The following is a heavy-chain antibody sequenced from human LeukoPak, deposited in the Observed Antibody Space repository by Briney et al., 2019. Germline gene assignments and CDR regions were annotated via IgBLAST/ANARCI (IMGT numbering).Heavy chain of an antibody. CDR3: AIPSRYSGSYPSLFDY. Sequence: GASVKVSCKASGYTFTSYDINWVRQATGQGLEWMGWMNPNSGNTGYAQKFQGRVTITADKSTSTAYMELSSLRSEDTAVYYCAIPSRYSGSYPSLFDYWGQGTLVTVSS. D-gene: IGHD1-26*01. CDR1: GYTFTSYD. V-gene: IGHV1-8*03. J-gene: IGHJ4*02. CDR2: MNPNSGNT.